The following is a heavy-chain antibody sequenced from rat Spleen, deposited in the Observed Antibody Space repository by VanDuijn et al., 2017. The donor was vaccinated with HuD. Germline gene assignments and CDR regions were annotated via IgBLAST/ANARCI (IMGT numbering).Heavy chain of an antibody. V-gene: IGHV5-29*01. CDR2: ISYDGSST. Sequence: VQLVESDGGLVQPGRSLKLSCAASGFTFSDYYMAWVRQAPTKGLEWVATISYDGSSTYYRDSVKGRFTISRDNAKSTLYLQMNSLRSEDTATYYCTRVGDSRGFAYWGQGTLVTVSS. CDR1: GFTFSDYY. J-gene: IGHJ3*01. D-gene: IGHD1-1*01. CDR3: TRVGDSRGFAY.